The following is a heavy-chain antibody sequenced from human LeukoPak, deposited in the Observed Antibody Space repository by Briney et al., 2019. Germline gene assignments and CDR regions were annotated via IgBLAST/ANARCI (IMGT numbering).Heavy chain of an antibody. J-gene: IGHJ4*02. CDR2: IRSKAYGGTT. D-gene: IGHD3-22*01. V-gene: IGHV3-49*04. CDR3: TRAPAPLGDSSGYFDY. Sequence: GGSLRLSCTACGFTFGDYAMSWGRQAPGRGVEWVGFIRSKAYGGTTEYAASVKGRFTISRDDSKSIAYLQMNSLKTEDTAVYYCTRAPAPLGDSSGYFDYWGQGTLVTVSS. CDR1: GFTFGDYA.